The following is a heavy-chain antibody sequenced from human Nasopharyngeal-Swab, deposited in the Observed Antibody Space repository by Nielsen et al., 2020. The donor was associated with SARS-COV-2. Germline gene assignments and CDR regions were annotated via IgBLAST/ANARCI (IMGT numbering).Heavy chain of an antibody. D-gene: IGHD3-10*01. V-gene: IGHV1-18*01. CDR2: ISAYNGNT. CDR3: ARDPYYGSGTMYNWFDP. Sequence: WVRQAPGQGLEWMGWISAYNGNTNYAQKLQGRVTMTTDTSTSTAYMELRSLRSDDTAVYYCARDPYYGSGTMYNWFDPWGQGTLVTVSS. J-gene: IGHJ5*02.